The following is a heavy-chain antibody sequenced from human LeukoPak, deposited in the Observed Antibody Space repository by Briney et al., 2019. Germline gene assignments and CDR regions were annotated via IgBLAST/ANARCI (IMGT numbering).Heavy chain of an antibody. D-gene: IGHD4/OR15-4a*01. J-gene: IGHJ4*02. CDR2: TSTYNGNT. Sequence: AAVKVSCKASGYTFTNYDINWVRQAPGQGLEWMGWTSTYNGNTNYAQKLQGRVTMTTDTSTSTVYMELRSLRSDDTAVYYCAKIAYGANFFDYWGQGTLVTVSS. CDR3: AKIAYGANFFDY. CDR1: GYTFTNYD. V-gene: IGHV1-18*01.